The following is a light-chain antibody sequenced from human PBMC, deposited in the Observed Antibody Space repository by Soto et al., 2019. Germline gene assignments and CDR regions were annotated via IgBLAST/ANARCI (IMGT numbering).Light chain of an antibody. J-gene: IGLJ2*01. CDR3: SSYAGSKNFVI. CDR1: SSDAGGYNY. CDR2: EVT. V-gene: IGLV2-8*01. Sequence: QSALTQPPSASGSPRQSVIISCTGTSSDAGGYNYVSWYQQHPGKAPKLMIYEVTKRPSGVPDRFSGSKSGNTASLTVSGLQAEDEADYYCSSYAGSKNFVIFGGGTKVTVL.